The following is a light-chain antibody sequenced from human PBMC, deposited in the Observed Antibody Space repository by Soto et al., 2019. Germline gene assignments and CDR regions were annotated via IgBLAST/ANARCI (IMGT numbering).Light chain of an antibody. CDR1: QFVTSLY. J-gene: IGKJ3*01. V-gene: IGKV3-20*01. CDR3: QQFGSSPGT. CDR2: GTS. Sequence: EIVLTQSPGTLSLSPGDRATLSCRASQFVTSLYLAWYQQKPGQAPRLLIYGTSTRATGIPDRFSGSGSGTDFTLTISRLEPEDFEVYYCQQFGSSPGTFGPGTKVDIK.